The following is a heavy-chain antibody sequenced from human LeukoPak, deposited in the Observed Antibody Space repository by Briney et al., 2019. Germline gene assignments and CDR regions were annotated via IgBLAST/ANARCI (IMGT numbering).Heavy chain of an antibody. V-gene: IGHV1-18*01. CDR2: ISAYNGNT. D-gene: IGHD6-13*01. CDR1: GYTFTSYG. CDR3: ARAGVKGIAAAKADY. Sequence: ASVKVSCKASGYTFTSYGISWVRQAPGQGLEWMGWISAYNGNTNYAQKLQGRVTMTTDASTSTAYMELRSLRSDDTAVYYCARAGVKGIAAAKADYWGQGTLVTVSS. J-gene: IGHJ4*02.